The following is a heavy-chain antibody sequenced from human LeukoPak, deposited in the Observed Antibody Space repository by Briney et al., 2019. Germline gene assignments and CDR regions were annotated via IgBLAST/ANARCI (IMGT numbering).Heavy chain of an antibody. V-gene: IGHV1-2*02. CDR3: ARGGIMITFGGVIGNFDC. J-gene: IGHJ4*02. CDR2: INPNSGGT. Sequence: ASVKVSCKASGYTFTSYGISWVRQAPGQGLEWMGWINPNSGGTNYAQKFQGRVTMTRDTSISTAYMELSRLRSDDTAVYYCARGGIMITFGGVIGNFDCWGQGTLVTVSS. CDR1: GYTFTSYG. D-gene: IGHD3-16*02.